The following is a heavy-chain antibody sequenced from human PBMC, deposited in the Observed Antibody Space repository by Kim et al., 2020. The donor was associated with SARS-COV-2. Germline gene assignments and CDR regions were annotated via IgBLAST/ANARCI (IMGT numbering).Heavy chain of an antibody. J-gene: IGHJ5*02. D-gene: IGHD6-6*01. CDR3: ARPSIAALGSFDP. V-gene: IGHV4-34*01. Sequence: YNPSLKSRVTISVDTSKNQFSLKLSSVTAADTAVYYCARPSIAALGSFDPWGQGTLVTVSS.